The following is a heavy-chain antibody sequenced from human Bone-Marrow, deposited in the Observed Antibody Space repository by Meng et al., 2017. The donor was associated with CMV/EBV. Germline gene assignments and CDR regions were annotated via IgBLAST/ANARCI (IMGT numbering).Heavy chain of an antibody. CDR1: GYTFTSYY. J-gene: IGHJ6*02. V-gene: IGHV1-2*02. Sequence: ASVKVSCKASGYTFTSYYMHWVRQAPGQGLEWMGWINPNSGGTNYAQKFQGRVTMTRDLSMSTAYMELSRLRYDDTAIYYCVSFGILVAAGRGMDVWGQGTTVTVSS. CDR2: INPNSGGT. CDR3: VSFGILVAAGRGMDV. D-gene: IGHD2-15*01.